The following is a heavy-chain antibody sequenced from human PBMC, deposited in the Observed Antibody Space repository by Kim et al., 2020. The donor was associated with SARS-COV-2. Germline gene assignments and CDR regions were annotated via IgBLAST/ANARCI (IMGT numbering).Heavy chain of an antibody. V-gene: IGHV3-30*18. J-gene: IGHJ6*02. CDR1: GFTFSSYG. CDR2: ISYDGSNK. CDR3: AKVSRIAARTYYYYGMDV. Sequence: GGSLRLSCAASGFTFSSYGMHWVRQAPGKGLEWVAVISYDGSNKYYADSVKGRFTISRDNSKNTLYLQMNSLRAEDTAVYYCAKVSRIAARTYYYYGMDVWGQGTTVTVSS. D-gene: IGHD6-6*01.